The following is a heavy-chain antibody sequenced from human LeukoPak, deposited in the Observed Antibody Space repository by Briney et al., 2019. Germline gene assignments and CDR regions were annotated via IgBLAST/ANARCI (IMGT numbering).Heavy chain of an antibody. CDR3: ARPLKYYYDSSGYTQ. CDR1: GYTFTIYG. D-gene: IGHD3-22*01. J-gene: IGHJ4*02. CDR2: IIPIFGTA. V-gene: IGHV1-69*05. Sequence: SVKVSCKASGYTFTIYGISWVRQAPGQGLEWMGRIIPIFGTANYAQKFQGRVTITTDESTSTAYMELSSLRSEDTAVYYCARPLKYYYDSSGYTQWGQGTLVTVSS.